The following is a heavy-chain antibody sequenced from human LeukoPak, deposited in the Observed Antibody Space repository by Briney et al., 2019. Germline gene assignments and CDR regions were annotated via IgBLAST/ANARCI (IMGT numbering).Heavy chain of an antibody. J-gene: IGHJ4*02. CDR2: ISGSGGST. Sequence: GGSLRVSCAASGFTFSSYAMSWVRQAPGKGLEWVSAISGSGGSTYYADSVKGRFTISRDNSKNTLYLQMNSLRAEDTAVYYCAKDPTIYDSSGGWGQGTLVTVSS. D-gene: IGHD3-22*01. CDR3: AKDPTIYDSSGG. CDR1: GFTFSSYA. V-gene: IGHV3-23*01.